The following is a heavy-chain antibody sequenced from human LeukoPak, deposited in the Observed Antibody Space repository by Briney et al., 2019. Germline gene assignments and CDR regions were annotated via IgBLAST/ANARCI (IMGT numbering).Heavy chain of an antibody. CDR2: INTSGST. CDR3: ARTKYYYNSRSYGAPYYFDY. J-gene: IGHJ4*02. Sequence: SETLSLTCTVSVGSISSGSYYWSWIREPAGTGREWIGRINTSGSTNYNPSLKSRVTISVDTSKNNCSLKLSSVTAAATAVYYCARTKYYYNSRSYGAPYYFDYWGQGTLVTVSS. V-gene: IGHV4-61*02. CDR1: VGSISSGSYY. D-gene: IGHD3-10*01.